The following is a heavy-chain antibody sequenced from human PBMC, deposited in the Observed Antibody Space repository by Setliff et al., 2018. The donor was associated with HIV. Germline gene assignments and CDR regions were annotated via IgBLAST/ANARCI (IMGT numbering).Heavy chain of an antibody. J-gene: IGHJ4*02. V-gene: IGHV3-49*04. CDR1: GFSFGAYG. CDR3: ARDSGTTVGATGPGY. CDR2: IRSKTYGETT. D-gene: IGHD1-26*01. Sequence: GGSLRLSCVLSGFSFGAYGLSWVRQAPGKGLEWVGFIRSKTYGETTEYAASVRGRFTISRDDSKSIAYLQMNSLKIEDTAVYYCARDSGTTVGATGPGYWGQGTLVTVSS.